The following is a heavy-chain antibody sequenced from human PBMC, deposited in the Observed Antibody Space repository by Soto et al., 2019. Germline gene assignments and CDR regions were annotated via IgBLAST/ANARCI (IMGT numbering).Heavy chain of an antibody. J-gene: IGHJ2*01. D-gene: IGHD2-21*02. CDR2: ISGSGGST. Sequence: EVQLLESGGGLVQPGGSLRLSCAASGFTFSSYAMSWVRQAPGKGLEWVSAISGSGGSTYYADSVKGRFTISRDNSKNTLDLQMNRQRDEDTAVYYCAKFCGDCEKFPIYWYFHLWGRGTLVTVSS. CDR1: GFTFSSYA. CDR3: AKFCGDCEKFPIYWYFHL. V-gene: IGHV3-23*01.